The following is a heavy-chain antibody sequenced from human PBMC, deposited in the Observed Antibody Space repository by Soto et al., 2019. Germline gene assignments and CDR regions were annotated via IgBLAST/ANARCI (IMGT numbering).Heavy chain of an antibody. CDR3: ARDKAYCGGDCYSSLGY. D-gene: IGHD2-21*02. CDR1: GGTFSSYT. Sequence: QVQLVRSGAEVKKPGSSVKVSCKASGGTFSSYTISWVRQAPGQGLEWMGRIIPILGIANYAQKFQGRVTITADKSTSTAYMELSSLRSEDTAVYYCARDKAYCGGDCYSSLGYWGQGTLVTVSS. V-gene: IGHV1-69*08. CDR2: IIPILGIA. J-gene: IGHJ4*02.